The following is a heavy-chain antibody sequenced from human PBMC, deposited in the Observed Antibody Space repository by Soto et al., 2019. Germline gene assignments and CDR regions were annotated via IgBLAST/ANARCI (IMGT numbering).Heavy chain of an antibody. J-gene: IGHJ4*02. CDR2: IKSETLGGTI. D-gene: IGHD3-16*01. CDR1: GLTFGDHG. Sequence: GGSLRLSCAVSGLTFGDHGRSWVRQAPGKGLEWVGFIKSETLGGTIDYAASVKGRFVISRDDYKGIAYLHMNSLKTEDTATYFCATDGYNYYEFWGRGTRVNVSS. CDR3: ATDGYNYYEF. V-gene: IGHV3-49*04.